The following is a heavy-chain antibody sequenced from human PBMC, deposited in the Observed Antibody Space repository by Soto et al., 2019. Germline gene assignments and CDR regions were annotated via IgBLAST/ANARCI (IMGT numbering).Heavy chain of an antibody. D-gene: IGHD1-1*01. CDR2: TYYGSKWYN. CDR3: ARAPLGIWNDGGYFDY. Sequence: SQTLSLTCGISGDSVSSNSAAWNWIRQSPSRGLEWLGRTYYGSKWYNHYPVSVKGRITMNPDTPKNQFSLKLNSVAPDDTAVYYCARAPLGIWNDGGYFDYWGQGTLVTVSS. J-gene: IGHJ4*02. CDR1: GDSVSSNSAA. V-gene: IGHV6-1*01.